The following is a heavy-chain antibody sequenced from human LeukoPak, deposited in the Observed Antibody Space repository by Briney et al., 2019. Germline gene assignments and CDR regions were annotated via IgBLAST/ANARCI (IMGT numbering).Heavy chain of an antibody. CDR1: GYSFTSYD. V-gene: IGHV1-8*02. Sequence: ASVTVSCKASGYSFTSYDINWVRQAPGQGLVWMGWMSPNSENTVYAQKFQGRVTMTRDTSISTAYMELSRLRSDDTAVYYCARVPIQLWSRDHAFDIWGQGTMVTVSS. CDR2: MSPNSENT. CDR3: ARVPIQLWSRDHAFDI. J-gene: IGHJ3*02. D-gene: IGHD5-18*01.